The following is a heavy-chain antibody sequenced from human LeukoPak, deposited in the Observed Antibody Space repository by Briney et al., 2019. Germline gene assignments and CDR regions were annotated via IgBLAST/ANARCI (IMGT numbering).Heavy chain of an antibody. V-gene: IGHV4-39*07. Sequence: PSETLSLTCTVSGGSISSSSYYWGWIRQPPGKGLEWIGSIYYSGSTYYSPSLKSRVTISVDTSKNQFSLKLSSVTAADTAVYYCARVPPYGSGSYEGWFDPWGQGTLVTVSS. CDR2: IYYSGST. J-gene: IGHJ5*02. CDR1: GGSISSSSYY. D-gene: IGHD3-10*01. CDR3: ARVPPYGSGSYEGWFDP.